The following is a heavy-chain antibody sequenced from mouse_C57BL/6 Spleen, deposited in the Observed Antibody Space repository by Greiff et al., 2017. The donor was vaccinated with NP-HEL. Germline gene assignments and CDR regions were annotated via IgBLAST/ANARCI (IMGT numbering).Heavy chain of an antibody. CDR2: ISYDGSN. D-gene: IGHD2-3*01. Sequence: DVQLQESGPGLVKPSQSLSLTCSVTGYSITSGYYWNWIRQFPGNKLEWMGYISYDGSNNYNPSLKNRISITRDTSKNQFFLKLNSVTTEDTATYYWAREEGYDGYFYFDYWGQGTTLTVSS. V-gene: IGHV3-6*01. CDR1: GYSITSGYY. CDR3: AREEGYDGYFYFDY. J-gene: IGHJ2*01.